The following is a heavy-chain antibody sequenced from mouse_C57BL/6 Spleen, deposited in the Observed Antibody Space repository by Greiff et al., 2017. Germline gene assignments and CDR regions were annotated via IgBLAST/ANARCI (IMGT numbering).Heavy chain of an antibody. D-gene: IGHD2-2*01. V-gene: IGHV2-5*01. J-gene: IGHJ1*03. CDR2: IWRGGST. CDR3: AKNLAVTTSYFDV. Sequence: VQLQESGPGLVQPSQSLSITCTVSGFSLTSYGVHWVRQSPGTGLEWLGVIWRGGSTDYNAAFMSRLSITKDNSKSQVFFKMNSLQADDTAIYYCAKNLAVTTSYFDVWGTGTTVTVSS. CDR1: GFSLTSYG.